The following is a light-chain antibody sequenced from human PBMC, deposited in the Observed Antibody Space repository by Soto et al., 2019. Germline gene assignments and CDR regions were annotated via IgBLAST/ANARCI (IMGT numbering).Light chain of an antibody. V-gene: IGLV2-8*01. CDR1: NSDVGSFDY. J-gene: IGLJ2*01. Sequence: QSVLTQPPSASGSPGQSATISCTGTNSDVGSFDYVSWYQQHPGKAPKLLIYEVSERPSGVPDRFSGSKSGNTASLTVSGLQVEDEADYYCSSYAGTTVFGGGTKLTVL. CDR3: SSYAGTTV. CDR2: EVS.